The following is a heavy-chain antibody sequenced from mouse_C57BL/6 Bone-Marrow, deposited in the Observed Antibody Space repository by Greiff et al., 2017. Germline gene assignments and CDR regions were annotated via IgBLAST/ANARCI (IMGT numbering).Heavy chain of an antibody. CDR1: GFSLTSYG. CDR2: IWSGGST. CDR3: ATYAMDY. J-gene: IGHJ4*01. Sequence: QVQLKESGPGLVQPSQSLSITCTVSGFSLTSYGVHWVRQSPGQGLEWLGVIWSGGSTDSNAAFISRLSISKDNSKSPVFYKMNSLQADDTAIYYCATYAMDYWGQGTSVTVSS. V-gene: IGHV2-2*01.